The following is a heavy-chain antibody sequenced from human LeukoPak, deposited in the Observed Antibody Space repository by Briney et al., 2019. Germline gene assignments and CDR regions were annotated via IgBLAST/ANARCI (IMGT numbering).Heavy chain of an antibody. CDR3: ARLQGRIDY. V-gene: IGHV4-59*08. D-gene: IGHD1-1*01. Sequence: SETLSLTCTVSGVSISSYHWSWIRQPPGKGLEWIGYLYDSGNTNYNPSPKTRVTISVDTSKNQFSLNLSSVTAADTAVYYCARLQGRIDYWGQGILVTVSS. CDR1: GVSISSYH. J-gene: IGHJ4*02. CDR2: LYDSGNT.